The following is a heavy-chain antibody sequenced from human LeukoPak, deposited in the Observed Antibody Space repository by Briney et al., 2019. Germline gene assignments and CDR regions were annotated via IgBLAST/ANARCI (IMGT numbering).Heavy chain of an antibody. J-gene: IGHJ3*02. CDR3: ARTDYYDSSGYYSGGAFDI. V-gene: IGHV5-51*01. D-gene: IGHD3-22*01. CDR2: IYPGDSDT. Sequence: GESLKISCKGSGYSFTSYWIGWVRQMPGKGLEWMGIIYPGDSDTRYSPSFQGQVTISADKSISTAYLQWSSLKASDTAMYYCARTDYYDSSGYYSGGAFDIWGQGTMVTVSS. CDR1: GYSFTSYW.